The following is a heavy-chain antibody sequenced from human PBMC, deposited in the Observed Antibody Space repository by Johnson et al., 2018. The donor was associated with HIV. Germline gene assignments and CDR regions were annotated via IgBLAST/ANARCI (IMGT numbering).Heavy chain of an antibody. D-gene: IGHD5-18*01. J-gene: IGHJ3*02. Sequence: QLVESGGGLVQPGGSLRLSCAASGFTFSNYWMSWVRQAPGKGREWVANIKQDGSETYYVDSVKGRFTISRDNAKNSLNLQMNSLRAEDTAVYYCARGYSYEWRGELDAFDIWGQGTIVTVSS. V-gene: IGHV3-7*05. CDR2: IKQDGSET. CDR1: GFTFSNYW. CDR3: ARGYSYEWRGELDAFDI.